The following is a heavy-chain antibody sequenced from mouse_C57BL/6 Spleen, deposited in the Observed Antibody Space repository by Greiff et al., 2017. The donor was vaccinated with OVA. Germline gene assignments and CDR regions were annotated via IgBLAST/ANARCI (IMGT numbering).Heavy chain of an antibody. Sequence: EVKLQQSGPVLVKPGASVKMSCKASGYTFTDYYMNWVKQSHGKSLEWSGVINPYNGGNSYNQKFKGKATLTVDKSSSTAYMELNSLTSEDSAVYYCARDYYGSSPWFAYWGQGTLVTVSA. CDR1: GYTFTDYY. CDR2: INPYNGGN. D-gene: IGHD1-1*01. J-gene: IGHJ3*01. V-gene: IGHV1-19*01. CDR3: ARDYYGSSPWFAY.